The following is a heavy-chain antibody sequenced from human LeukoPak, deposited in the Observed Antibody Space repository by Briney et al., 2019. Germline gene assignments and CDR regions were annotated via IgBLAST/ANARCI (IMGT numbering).Heavy chain of an antibody. V-gene: IGHV3-23*01. D-gene: IGHD3-10*02. J-gene: IGHJ6*04. Sequence: PGGSLRLSWAASGFTFRSYAMSWVRQAPGKGLEWGSAISGSGGSTYYADSVKGRFTISRDNPKTALYLQMNSLRPEDTAVYYCAELGITMIGGVWGKGTTVTISS. CDR2: ISGSGGST. CDR1: GFTFRSYA. CDR3: AELGITMIGGV.